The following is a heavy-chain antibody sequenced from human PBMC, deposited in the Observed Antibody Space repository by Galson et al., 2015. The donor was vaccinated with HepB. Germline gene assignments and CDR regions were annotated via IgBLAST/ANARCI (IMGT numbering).Heavy chain of an antibody. J-gene: IGHJ3*02. CDR1: GFSFSHAW. D-gene: IGHD2-2*01. CDR3: TTDCSSTSCLGDGAFHI. Sequence: SLRLSCAASGFSFSHAWMSWVRQAPGKGLEWVGRIKSKISGGTTDYAAPVEGRFTISRDDSKNTLYLHMNSLRTEDTAIYFCTTDCSSTSCLGDGAFHIWGQGTMVTVSS. V-gene: IGHV3-15*01. CDR2: IKSKISGGTT.